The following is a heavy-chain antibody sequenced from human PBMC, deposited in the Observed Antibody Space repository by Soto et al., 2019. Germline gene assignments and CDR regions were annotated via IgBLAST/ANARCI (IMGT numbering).Heavy chain of an antibody. CDR1: GFTFSDFA. J-gene: IGHJ4*02. CDR3: AKLRGSGWYFHY. Sequence: EVQVLESGGGLVQPGGSLRLSCVASGFTFSDFAMSWVRQAPGKGLEWVSSISGSGGTIYYAHSVKGRFTISRDNSNNTLYLQMHSLRADDTAVYFCAKLRGSGWYFHYWGQGTLVAVSS. V-gene: IGHV3-23*01. D-gene: IGHD6-19*01. CDR2: ISGSGGTI.